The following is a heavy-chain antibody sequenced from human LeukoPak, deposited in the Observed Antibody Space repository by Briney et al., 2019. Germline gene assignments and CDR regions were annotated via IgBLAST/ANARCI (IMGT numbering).Heavy chain of an antibody. D-gene: IGHD6-13*01. CDR3: AKDGQAASSWSEYFDY. J-gene: IGHJ4*02. CDR2: INDNGGTT. V-gene: IGHV3-23*01. Sequence: GASLRLSCAASGFTFTSYAMSWVRQAPGKGLEWGSAINDNGGTTYYADSVKGRFTISRDNSKNTVFLQMNSLRAEDTAVFYCAKDGQAASSWSEYFDYWGQGTLVTVS. CDR1: GFTFTSYA.